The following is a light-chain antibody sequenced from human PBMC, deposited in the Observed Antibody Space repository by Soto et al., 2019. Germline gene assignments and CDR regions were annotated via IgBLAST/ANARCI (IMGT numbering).Light chain of an antibody. J-gene: IGKJ5*01. V-gene: IGKV3-20*01. CDR2: GAS. CDR1: QSVSSNY. Sequence: ETVLTQSPGTLSLSPGQTATLSCRASQSVSSNYLAWYQQKPGQAPRLLIYGASTRATGIPARFSGSGSGTDFTLTISRLEPEDFAVYYCQQYGNSPPETFGQGTRLEIK. CDR3: QQYGNSPPET.